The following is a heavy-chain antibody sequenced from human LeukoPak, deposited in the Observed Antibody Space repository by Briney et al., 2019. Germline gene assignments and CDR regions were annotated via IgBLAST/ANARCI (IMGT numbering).Heavy chain of an antibody. CDR2: INHSGST. J-gene: IGHJ4*02. CDR1: GGSFSGYY. CDR3: ARRGSGWYGTWYYFDY. V-gene: IGHV4-34*01. D-gene: IGHD6-19*01. Sequence: KTSETLSLTCAVYGGSFSGYYWSWIRQPPGKGLEWIGEINHSGSTNYNPSLKSRVTISVDTSKNQFSLKLSSVTAADTAVYYCARRGSGWYGTWYYFDYWGQGTLVTVSS.